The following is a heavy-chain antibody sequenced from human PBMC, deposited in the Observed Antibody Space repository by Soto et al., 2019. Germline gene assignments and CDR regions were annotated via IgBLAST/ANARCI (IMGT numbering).Heavy chain of an antibody. Sequence: PSETLSLTCTVSGGSISSSSYYWGWIRQPPGKGLEWIGSIYYSGGTYYNPSLKSRVTISVDTSKNQFSLKLSSVTAADTAVYYCARHSRMIVGYWGQGTLVTVSS. J-gene: IGHJ4*02. V-gene: IGHV4-39*01. D-gene: IGHD3-16*01. CDR2: IYYSGGT. CDR1: GGSISSSSYY. CDR3: ARHSRMIVGY.